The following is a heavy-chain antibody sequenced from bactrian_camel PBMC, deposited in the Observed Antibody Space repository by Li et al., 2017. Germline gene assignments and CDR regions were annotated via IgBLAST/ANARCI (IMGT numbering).Heavy chain of an antibody. Sequence: HVQLVESGGGSVQVGGSLRLSCPGSLYIYSSYCMGWFRQVPGKEREGVAAIDRRSDDSRVSDSVKGRLTISQDKNRNTAYLQMNDLKPEDTAMYYCAAGSVSSCPYGGPSAFQYWDQGTQVTVS. CDR1: LYIYSSYC. V-gene: IGHV3-3*01. CDR2: IDRRSDDS. J-gene: IGHJ4*01. D-gene: IGHD6*01. CDR3: AAGSVSSCPYGGPSAFQY.